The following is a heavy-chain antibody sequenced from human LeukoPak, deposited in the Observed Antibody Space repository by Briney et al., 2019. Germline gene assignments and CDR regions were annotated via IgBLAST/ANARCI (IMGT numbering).Heavy chain of an antibody. CDR1: GFTFGDYA. D-gene: IGHD5-24*01. J-gene: IGHJ4*02. CDR2: IRSKAYGGTT. Sequence: GRSLRLSCTASGFTFGDYAMSWFRQAPGKGLEWVGFIRSKAYGGTTEYAASVKGRFTISRDDSKSIAYLQMNSLKTEDTAVYYCTRDRRDGYNPDDYWGQGTLVTVSS. CDR3: TRDRRDGYNPDDY. V-gene: IGHV3-49*03.